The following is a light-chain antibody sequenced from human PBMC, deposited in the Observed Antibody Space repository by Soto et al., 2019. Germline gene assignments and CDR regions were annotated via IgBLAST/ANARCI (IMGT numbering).Light chain of an antibody. CDR3: CSYTGSSTFWV. V-gene: IGLV2-23*03. J-gene: IGLJ3*02. Sequence: QSALTQPASVSGSPGQSITISCTGTSSDVGSYNLVSWYQQHPGKAPKLMIYEGSQWPSGVSSRFSGSKSGNTASLTISGLQAEDEADYYCCSYTGSSTFWVFGGGTKLTVL. CDR2: EGS. CDR1: SSDVGSYNL.